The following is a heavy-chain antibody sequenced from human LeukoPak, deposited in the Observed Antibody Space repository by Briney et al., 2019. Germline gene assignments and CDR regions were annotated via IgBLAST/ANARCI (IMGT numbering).Heavy chain of an antibody. CDR1: GGSISSSNW. D-gene: IGHD1-14*01. Sequence: PSGTLSLTCAVSGGSISSSNWWSWVRQPPGKGLEWIGEIYHSGSTNYNPSLKSRVTISVDKSKNQFSLKLSSVTAADTAVYYCARDSHPVATGYGMDVWGKGTTVTVSS. CDR2: IYHSGST. V-gene: IGHV4-4*02. J-gene: IGHJ6*04. CDR3: ARDSHPVATGYGMDV.